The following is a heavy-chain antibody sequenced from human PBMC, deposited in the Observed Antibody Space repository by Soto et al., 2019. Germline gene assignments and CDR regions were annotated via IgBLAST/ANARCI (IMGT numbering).Heavy chain of an antibody. Sequence: EVQLLESGGGLVKPGGSLRLSCVASGFTFGSYAMSWVRQAPGQGLDWVSTISGGDTTQYAESVKCRFTISREQAKNTLYLQMNTLGVEDPAVYYCARGWDMATFWTEWGPGTLVTVSS. J-gene: IGHJ4*02. CDR1: GFTFGSYA. CDR3: ARGWDMATFWTE. V-gene: IGHV3-23*01. D-gene: IGHD3-3*01. CDR2: ISGGDTT.